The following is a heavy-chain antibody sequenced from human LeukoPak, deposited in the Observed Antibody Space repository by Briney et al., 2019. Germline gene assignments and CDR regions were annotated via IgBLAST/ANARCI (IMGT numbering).Heavy chain of an antibody. Sequence: ASVKVSCKASGYTFTSYDINWVRQATGQGPEWMGWMNPSSSNTGYAQRFQGRVTMTRDTSINTAYLELSSLRSEDTAVYYCASHTYYYSSGSFAYWGQGTLVTVSS. J-gene: IGHJ4*02. D-gene: IGHD3-10*01. CDR1: GYTFTSYD. CDR2: MNPSSSNT. CDR3: ASHTYYYSSGSFAY. V-gene: IGHV1-8*01.